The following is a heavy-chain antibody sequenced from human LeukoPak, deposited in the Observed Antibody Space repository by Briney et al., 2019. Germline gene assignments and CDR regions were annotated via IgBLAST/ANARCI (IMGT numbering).Heavy chain of an antibody. J-gene: IGHJ4*02. CDR2: ISSSSRYI. D-gene: IGHD1-1*01. CDR3: ARELAEGFDY. CDR1: GFTFSNYI. V-gene: IGHV3-21*01. Sequence: GESLRLSCAASGFTFSNYIMNWVRQAPGKGLEWVSSISSSSRYIYDGESLKGRFTISRDNAKNSLYLQMNSLRVEDTAVYYCARELAEGFDYWGQGTLVTVSS.